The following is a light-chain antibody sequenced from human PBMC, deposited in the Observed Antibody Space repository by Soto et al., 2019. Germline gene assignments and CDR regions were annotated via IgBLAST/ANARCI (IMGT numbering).Light chain of an antibody. CDR2: GAS. V-gene: IGKV3-20*01. CDR1: QSVNNNY. J-gene: IGKJ1*01. CDR3: QQYATSPRT. Sequence: ENVLTQSPGTLSLSPGEEATLSCRASQSVNNNYLAWYQQIPGQPPRLLIYGASSRATGIPDRFSGRGSGTDFTLTISRLEPEDFSVDYCQQYATSPRTFGQGTKV.